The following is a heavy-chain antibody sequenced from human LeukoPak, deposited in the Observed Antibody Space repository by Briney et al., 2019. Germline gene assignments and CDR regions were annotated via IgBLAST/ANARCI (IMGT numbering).Heavy chain of an antibody. D-gene: IGHD3-16*02. V-gene: IGHV1-2*02. Sequence: ASVKVSCKASGYTFTGYYMHWVRQAPGQGLEWMGWINPNSGGTNYAQKFQGRVTMTRDTSISTAYMELSRLRSDDTAVYYCARAADDYVWGSYRPPHFDYWGQGTLVTVSS. CDR1: GYTFTGYY. CDR3: ARAADDYVWGSYRPPHFDY. J-gene: IGHJ4*02. CDR2: INPNSGGT.